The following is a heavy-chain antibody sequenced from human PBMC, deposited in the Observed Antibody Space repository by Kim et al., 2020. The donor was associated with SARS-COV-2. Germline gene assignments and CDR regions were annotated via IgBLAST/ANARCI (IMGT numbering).Heavy chain of an antibody. CDR1: GDSFTNYW. CDR3: ARQWEQYYDY. D-gene: IGHD1-26*01. Sequence: GESLKISCKGSGDSFTNYWIGWVRQMPGKGLEWMGIINPRTSETRYSPSFQGQVIISVDKSISTAYVQWSSLKASDTAMYYCARQWEQYYDYWGQGTPVTVSS. CDR2: INPRTSET. J-gene: IGHJ4*02. V-gene: IGHV5-51*01.